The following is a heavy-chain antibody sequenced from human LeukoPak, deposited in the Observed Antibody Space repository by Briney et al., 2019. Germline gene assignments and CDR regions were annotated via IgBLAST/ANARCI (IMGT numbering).Heavy chain of an antibody. Sequence: SETLSLTCAVYGGSFSGYYWSWIRQPPGKGLEWIGEINHSGSANYNPSLKSRVTISVDTSKNQFSLKLSSVTAADTAVYYCARTTAVRDIDYWGQGTLATVSS. D-gene: IGHD3-10*01. V-gene: IGHV4-34*01. CDR2: INHSGSA. CDR1: GGSFSGYY. J-gene: IGHJ4*02. CDR3: ARTTAVRDIDY.